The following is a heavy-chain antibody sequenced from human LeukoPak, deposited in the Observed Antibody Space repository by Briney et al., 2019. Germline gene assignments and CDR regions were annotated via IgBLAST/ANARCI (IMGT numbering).Heavy chain of an antibody. CDR1: GFTFSSYA. Sequence: PGGSLRLSCAASGFTFSSYAMHWVRQAPGKGLEWVAVISYDGSNKYYADSVKGRFTISRDNSKNTLYLQMNSLRAEDTAVYYCARDPGEKLASYYFDYWGQGTLVTVSS. D-gene: IGHD1-1*01. J-gene: IGHJ4*02. CDR3: ARDPGEKLASYYFDY. V-gene: IGHV3-30*04. CDR2: ISYDGSNK.